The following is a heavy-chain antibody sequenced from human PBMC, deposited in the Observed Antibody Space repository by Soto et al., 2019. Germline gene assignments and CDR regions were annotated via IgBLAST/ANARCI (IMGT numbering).Heavy chain of an antibody. CDR1: GASVSSGDYY. CDR3: VETGTTDDY. Sequence: SETLSLTCTVSGASVSSGDYYWSCIRQPPGKGLEWIGYIYSSGGSYYNPSLKGRLPISIYTSKNQFSLKLNSVTVAAPAIYYCVETGTTDDYGGRETLVTASS. V-gene: IGHV4-30-4*01. D-gene: IGHD1-1*01. CDR2: IYSSGGS. J-gene: IGHJ4*02.